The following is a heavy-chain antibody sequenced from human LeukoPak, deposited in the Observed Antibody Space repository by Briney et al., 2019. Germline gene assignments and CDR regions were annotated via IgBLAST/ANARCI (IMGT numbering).Heavy chain of an antibody. CDR1: GYTFTSYG. CDR2: ISAYNGNT. CDR3: AATRISGIAVAGYFDY. Sequence: ASVKVSCKASGYTFTSYGISWVRQAPGQGLEWMGWISAYNGNTNYAQKLQGRVTMTTDTSTSTAYMELRSLRSDDTAVYYCAATRISGIAVAGYFDYWGQGTLVTVSS. V-gene: IGHV1-18*01. D-gene: IGHD6-19*01. J-gene: IGHJ4*02.